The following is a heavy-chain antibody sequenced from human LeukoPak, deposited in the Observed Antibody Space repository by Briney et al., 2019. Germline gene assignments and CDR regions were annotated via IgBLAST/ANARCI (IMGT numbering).Heavy chain of an antibody. Sequence: GGSLRLSCAASGFTFDDYAMHWVRQAPGEGLEWVSGISWNSGSIGYADSVKGRFTISRDNAKNSLYLQMNSLRAEDMALYYCAKDIGAAGTTKTFSYWGQGTLVTVSS. D-gene: IGHD6-13*01. CDR1: GFTFDDYA. V-gene: IGHV3-9*03. CDR3: AKDIGAAGTTKTFSY. J-gene: IGHJ4*02. CDR2: ISWNSGSI.